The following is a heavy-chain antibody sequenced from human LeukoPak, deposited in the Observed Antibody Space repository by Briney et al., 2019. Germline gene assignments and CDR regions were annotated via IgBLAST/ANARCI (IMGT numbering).Heavy chain of an antibody. J-gene: IGHJ4*02. D-gene: IGHD3-10*01. CDR1: GFTFSNFW. V-gene: IGHV3-74*01. Sequence: PGGSLRLSCAASGFTFSNFWMHWVRQAPGKGLVWVSRIHSDGSSTSYADSVKGRFTISRDNAKNTLYLQMNSLRAEDTAVYYCAREGFGELLRGTFDYWGQGTLVTVSS. CDR3: AREGFGELLRGTFDY. CDR2: IHSDGSST.